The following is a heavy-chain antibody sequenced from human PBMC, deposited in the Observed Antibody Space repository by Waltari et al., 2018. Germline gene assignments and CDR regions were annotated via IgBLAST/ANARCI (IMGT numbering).Heavy chain of an antibody. D-gene: IGHD3-10*01. CDR2: ISWNSGTM. CDR3: VKDKGTYKLPVIFES. Sequence: ELQLVVSGRAWGQSGWYRRLWCAGCVFHIDCWSIYWVREAPGKSLEWKSSISWNSGTMHYADSVKVRVTISRDNARNSLSLQLNSLRAEDTAGYYCVKDKGTYKLPVIFESWGQGTLVTVSS. J-gene: IGHJ4*02. V-gene: IGHV3-9*01. CDR1: VFHIDCWS.